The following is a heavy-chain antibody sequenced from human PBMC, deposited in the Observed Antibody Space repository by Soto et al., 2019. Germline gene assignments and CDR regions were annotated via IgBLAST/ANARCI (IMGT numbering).Heavy chain of an antibody. CDR1: GFTFSSYA. Sequence: GGSLRLSCAASGFTFSSYAMSWVRQAPGKGLEWVSAISGSGGSTYYADSVKGRFTISRDNSKNTLYLQMNSLRAEDTAVYYCAKDQDYYDFWSGYYHPDYWGQGTLVTVSS. CDR2: ISGSGGST. J-gene: IGHJ4*02. V-gene: IGHV3-23*01. D-gene: IGHD3-3*01. CDR3: AKDQDYYDFWSGYYHPDY.